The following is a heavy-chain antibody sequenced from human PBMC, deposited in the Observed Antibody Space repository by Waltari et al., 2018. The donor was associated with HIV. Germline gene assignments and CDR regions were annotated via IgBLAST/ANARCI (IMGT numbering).Heavy chain of an antibody. Sequence: VRLESWGTGPLKPSETLSLSCSVYGGSFSGYYWSWIRQFPERGLEWIAEVNHVGSAKYNPSCESRVSISVDTSKKQFDLKVRSVTAADTAVYYCVRGYAAAAPYYGLDVWGQGTAVSVSS. CDR1: GGSFSGYY. CDR2: VNHVGSA. CDR3: VRGYAAAAPYYGLDV. V-gene: IGHV4-34*02. J-gene: IGHJ6*02. D-gene: IGHD6-13*01.